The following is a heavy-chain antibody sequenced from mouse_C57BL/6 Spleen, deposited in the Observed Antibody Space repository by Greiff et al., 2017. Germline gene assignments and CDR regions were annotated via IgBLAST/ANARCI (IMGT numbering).Heavy chain of an antibody. CDR3: ARAEIYYGNYRGYFDV. V-gene: IGHV1-19*01. J-gene: IGHJ1*03. CDR1: GYTFTDYY. D-gene: IGHD2-1*01. CDR2: INPYNGGS. Sequence: EVQLQESGPVLVQPGASVKMSCKASGYTFTDYYMNWVKQSHGKSLEWIGVINPYNGGSSYNQTFKGKATLTVDTSSSTAYMGLNSLTSEDSAVYYCARAEIYYGNYRGYFDVWGTGTTVTVSS.